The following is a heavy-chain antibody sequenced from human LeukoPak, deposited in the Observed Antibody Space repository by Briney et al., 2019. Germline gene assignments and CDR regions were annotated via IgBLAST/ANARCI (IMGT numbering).Heavy chain of an antibody. CDR2: ISAYNGNT. V-gene: IGHV1-18*01. CDR3: ASYYDFWSGHTSPYYYYMDV. Sequence: ASVKVSCKASGYTFTSYGISWVRQAPGQGLEWMGWISAYNGNTNYAQKFQGRVTITTDESTSTAYMELSSLRSEDTAVYYCASYYDFWSGHTSPYYYYMDVWGKGTTVTVSS. CDR1: GYTFTSYG. J-gene: IGHJ6*03. D-gene: IGHD3-3*01.